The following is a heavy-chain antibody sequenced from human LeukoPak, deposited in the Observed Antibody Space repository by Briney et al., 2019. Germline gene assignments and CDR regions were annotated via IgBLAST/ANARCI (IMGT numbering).Heavy chain of an antibody. Sequence: SLRLSCAASGFTFDDYAMHWVRQAPGEGLEWVSGISWNSGSIGYADSVKGRFTISRDNAKNSLYLQMNSLRAEDTALYYCAKGTKVLDYWGQGTLVTVSS. CDR1: GFTFDDYA. V-gene: IGHV3-9*01. CDR3: AKGTKVLDY. CDR2: ISWNSGSI. J-gene: IGHJ4*02. D-gene: IGHD1-1*01.